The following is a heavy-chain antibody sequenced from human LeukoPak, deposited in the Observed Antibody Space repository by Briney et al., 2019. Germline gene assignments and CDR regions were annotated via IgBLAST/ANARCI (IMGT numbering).Heavy chain of an antibody. CDR2: INPNSGGT. CDR1: GYAFTGYY. Sequence: ASVKVSCKASGYAFTGYYMYWVRQAPGQGLEWMGWINPNSGGTNYAQKFQGRVTMTRDTSISTAYMELSRLRSDDTAVYYCARVVGATRHFDYWGQGTLVTVSS. V-gene: IGHV1-2*02. J-gene: IGHJ4*02. D-gene: IGHD1-26*01. CDR3: ARVVGATRHFDY.